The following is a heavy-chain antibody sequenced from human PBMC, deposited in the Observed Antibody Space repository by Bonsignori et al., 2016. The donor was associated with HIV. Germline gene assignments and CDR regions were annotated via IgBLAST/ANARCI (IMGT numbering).Heavy chain of an antibody. V-gene: IGHV4-39*07. D-gene: IGHD6-19*01. CDR1: GDSIKSTSYY. Sequence: QVHLQESGPGMVKASETLSLTCTVSGDSIKSTSYYWAWVRQPPGKGLEWIGSIYYSGSTYYNPSLKSRITMSIEKSKNQFSLKMRSVTPADTAVYYCARDIAVAGSDFQHWGHGTLVHRLL. J-gene: IGHJ1*01. CDR2: IYYSGST. CDR3: ARDIAVAGSDFQH.